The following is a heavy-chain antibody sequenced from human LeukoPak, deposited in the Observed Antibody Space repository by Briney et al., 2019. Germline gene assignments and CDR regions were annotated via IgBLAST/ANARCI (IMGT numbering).Heavy chain of an antibody. D-gene: IGHD4-11*01. V-gene: IGHV4-4*02. Sequence: PSGTLSLTCAVSGGSISSSNWWSWVRQPPGKGLEWIGEIYHSGSTNYNPSLKSRVTISVDKSKNQFSLRLSSVTAADTAVYYCAASTALYYYYGMDVWGQGTTVTVSS. CDR1: GGSISSSNW. J-gene: IGHJ6*02. CDR3: AASTALYYYYGMDV. CDR2: IYHSGST.